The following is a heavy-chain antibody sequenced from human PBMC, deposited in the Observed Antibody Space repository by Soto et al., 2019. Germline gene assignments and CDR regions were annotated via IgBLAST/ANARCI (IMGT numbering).Heavy chain of an antibody. CDR1: GDTFTTYD. J-gene: IGHJ4*02. CDR2: INPNSGNI. V-gene: IGHV1-8*01. CDR3: ARGRASGSYYLLDY. D-gene: IGHD3-10*01. Sequence: ASVKVSCKASGDTFTTYDINWVRQATGHGPEWMGWINPNSGNIGYAQRFQGRVTMTRDTAIRTAYMEVSSLRSDDKAVYYCARGRASGSYYLLDYWGKGTLVTVSS.